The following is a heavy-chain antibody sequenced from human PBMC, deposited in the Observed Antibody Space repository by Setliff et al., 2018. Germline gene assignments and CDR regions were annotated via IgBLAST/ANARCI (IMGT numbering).Heavy chain of an antibody. CDR3: AREQWLDPPGYYYMDV. V-gene: IGHV4-4*07. D-gene: IGHD6-19*01. CDR1: GGSISSYY. Sequence: SETLSLTCTVSGGSISSYYWSWIRQPAGKGLEWIGHIYIGGSANYNPSLKSRVTMSIDTSNNQFSLKLNSVTAADMAVYYCAREQWLDPPGYYYMDVWAKGTTVAVSS. J-gene: IGHJ6*03. CDR2: IYIGGSA.